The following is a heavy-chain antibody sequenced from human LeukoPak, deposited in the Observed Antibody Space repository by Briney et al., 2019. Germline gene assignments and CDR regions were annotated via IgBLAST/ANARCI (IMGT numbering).Heavy chain of an antibody. V-gene: IGHV3-48*03. CDR1: GFTFSSYE. CDR3: ARRSPNYYFDY. J-gene: IGHJ4*02. Sequence: PGGSLRLSCAASGFTFSSYEMNWVRQSPGKGLEWVSYISGSGSIISYADSVKGRFTISRDNAKNSLYLQMNSLRAEDTAVYYCARRSPNYYFDYWGQGTPVTVSS. CDR2: ISGSGSII.